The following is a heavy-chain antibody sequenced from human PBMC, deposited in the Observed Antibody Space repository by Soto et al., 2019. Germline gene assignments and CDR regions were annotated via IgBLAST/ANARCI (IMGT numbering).Heavy chain of an antibody. CDR2: ISSNGGST. V-gene: IGHV3-64*02. D-gene: IGHD3-3*01. CDR1: GFTFSTYA. Sequence: HPGGSLRLSCAASGFTFSTYAMHWVRQAPGKGLEYVSAISSNGGSTYYVDSVKGRFTISRDNSKNTLYLQMGSLRAEDMAVYYCARGPYYDPIHYFDYWGQGALVTVSS. J-gene: IGHJ4*02. CDR3: ARGPYYDPIHYFDY.